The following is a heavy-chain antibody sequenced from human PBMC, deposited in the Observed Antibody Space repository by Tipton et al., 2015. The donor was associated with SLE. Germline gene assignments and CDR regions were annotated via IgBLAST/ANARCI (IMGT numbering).Heavy chain of an antibody. CDR3: ARVGVNYDVLTAYVPAAFDI. D-gene: IGHD3-9*01. J-gene: IGHJ3*02. CDR2: ISYSGTT. V-gene: IGHV4-59*12. Sequence: TLSLTCTVSGGSISSYYWGWIRQPPGKALEYIGFISYSGTTDYAPSLKSRVTITVDTYTNQFSLRLSSVTAADTAVYYCARVGVNYDVLTAYVPAAFDIWRQGTMVTVSS. CDR1: GGSISSYY.